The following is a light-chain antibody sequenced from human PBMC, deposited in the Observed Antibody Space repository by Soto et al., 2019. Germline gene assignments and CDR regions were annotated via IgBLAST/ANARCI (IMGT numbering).Light chain of an antibody. CDR3: CSYAGGYTHAV. CDR1: SSNVGSYKL. V-gene: IGLV2-23*02. Sequence: QSALTQPASVSGSPGQSITISCTGTSSNVGSYKLVSWYQQHPGKAPKLMIFEVNKRPSGVSNRFSGSKSGNTASLTISGLQAEDEADYYCCSYAGGYTHAVFGGGTKLTVL. J-gene: IGLJ2*01. CDR2: EVN.